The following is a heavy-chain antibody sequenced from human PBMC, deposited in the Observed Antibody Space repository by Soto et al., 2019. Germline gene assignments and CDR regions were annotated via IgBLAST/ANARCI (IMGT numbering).Heavy chain of an antibody. CDR3: ARGGRNHPSLNIDY. CDR2: ISGSGSAT. Sequence: PGGSLRLSCAASGFTFSFYAMSWVRQAPGKGLEWVSAISGSGSATYYADSVKGRFTISRDNSKNTLYLQMSSLRAEDTAVYYCARGGRNHPSLNIDYWGQGTLVTVSS. V-gene: IGHV3-23*01. D-gene: IGHD2-2*01. J-gene: IGHJ4*02. CDR1: GFTFSFYA.